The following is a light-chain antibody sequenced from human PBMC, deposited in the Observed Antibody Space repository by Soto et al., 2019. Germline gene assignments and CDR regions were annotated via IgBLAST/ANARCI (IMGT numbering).Light chain of an antibody. CDR3: ISYAAGNNYLV. CDR1: SSDVGGYNF. V-gene: IGLV2-8*01. J-gene: IGLJ2*01. Sequence: QSALTQPPSASGSPGQSVIISCTGTSSDVGGYNFVSWFQQHPGKAPKLMIYEVTKRPSGVPDRFSGSKSDNTASLTVSGLQAEDEADYYCISYAAGNNYLVFGGGTKLTVL. CDR2: EVT.